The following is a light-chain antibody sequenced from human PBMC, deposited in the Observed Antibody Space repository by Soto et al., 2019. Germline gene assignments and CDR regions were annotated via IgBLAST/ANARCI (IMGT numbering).Light chain of an antibody. Sequence: QSVLTQPPSASGTPGQRVTISCSGSSSNIGSNTVNWYQHFPGTAPKLLIYSNNQRPSGVPDRFSGSKSGTSASLAISGLQSEDEADYYCEAWDDSLNGRVFAGGTKLTVL. CDR1: SSNIGSNT. CDR3: EAWDDSLNGRV. CDR2: SNN. J-gene: IGLJ2*01. V-gene: IGLV1-44*01.